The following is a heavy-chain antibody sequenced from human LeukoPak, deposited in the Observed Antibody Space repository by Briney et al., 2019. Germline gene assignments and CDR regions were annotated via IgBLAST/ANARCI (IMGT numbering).Heavy chain of an antibody. D-gene: IGHD6-13*01. J-gene: IGHJ4*02. CDR1: GGSFSGYF. CDR3: ARERRAAAAGAPSIVHFDY. V-gene: IGHV4-34*01. CDR2: INHSGST. Sequence: PSETLSLTCAVYGGSFSGYFWSWIRQPPGKGLDWIGEINHSGSTNYNPSLKSRVTISVDTSKNQFSLKLSSMTAADTAVYYCARERRAAAAGAPSIVHFDYWGQGTLVTVSS.